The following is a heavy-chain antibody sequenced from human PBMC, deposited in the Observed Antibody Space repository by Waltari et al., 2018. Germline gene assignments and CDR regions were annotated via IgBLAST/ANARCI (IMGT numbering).Heavy chain of an antibody. CDR3: AKANRHSGQDYWFDP. D-gene: IGHD2-15*01. J-gene: IGHJ5*02. CDR2: ISFDGLDK. Sequence: QGQLVESGGGVVQPGRSLRLTCTASGFIFSNYGMHWVRQAPGKGLEWVAVISFDGLDKRDADSVKGRFTISRDNSKNTLFLELNSLTTDDTGVYFCAKANRHSGQDYWFDPWGHGAPVTVSS. CDR1: GFIFSNYG. V-gene: IGHV3-30*18.